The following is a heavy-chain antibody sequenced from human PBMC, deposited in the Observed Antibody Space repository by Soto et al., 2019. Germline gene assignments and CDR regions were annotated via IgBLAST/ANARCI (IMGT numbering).Heavy chain of an antibody. Sequence: PSETLSLTCTVSGGSVSSGSCYWSWIRQPPGKGLEWIGYIYYSGSANYNPSLKSRVTISVDTSKNQFSLKLSSVTAADTAVYYCARVPYYYDSSGYYYPYFDYWGQGTLVTVSS. D-gene: IGHD3-22*01. CDR1: GGSVSSGSCY. CDR3: ARVPYYYDSSGYYYPYFDY. V-gene: IGHV4-61*01. CDR2: IYYSGSA. J-gene: IGHJ4*02.